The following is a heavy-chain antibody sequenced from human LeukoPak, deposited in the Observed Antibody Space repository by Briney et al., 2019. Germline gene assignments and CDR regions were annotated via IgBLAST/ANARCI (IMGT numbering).Heavy chain of an antibody. J-gene: IGHJ3*02. CDR2: ISSSSSYI. V-gene: IGHV3-21*01. CDR3: ARGDLFGI. D-gene: IGHD3-10*01. CDR1: GFTFSSYS. Sequence: GGSLRLSCVASGFTFSSYSMNWVRQAPGKGLEWVSSISSSSSYIYYADSVKGRLTIPRDNAKNSLYLQMNSLRAEDTAVYYCARGDLFGIWGQGTMVTVSS.